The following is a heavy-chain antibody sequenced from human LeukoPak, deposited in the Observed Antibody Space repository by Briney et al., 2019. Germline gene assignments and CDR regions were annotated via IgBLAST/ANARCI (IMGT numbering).Heavy chain of an antibody. CDR3: AKATTTVVTAIDY. Sequence: GGSLRLSCAASGFTFSSYGMHWVRQAPGKGLEWVAVIPYDGSNKYYADSVKGRFTISRDNSKNTLYLQMNSLRAEDTAVYYCAKATTTVVTAIDYWGQGTLVTVSS. CDR2: IPYDGSNK. J-gene: IGHJ4*02. CDR1: GFTFSSYG. D-gene: IGHD4-23*01. V-gene: IGHV3-30*18.